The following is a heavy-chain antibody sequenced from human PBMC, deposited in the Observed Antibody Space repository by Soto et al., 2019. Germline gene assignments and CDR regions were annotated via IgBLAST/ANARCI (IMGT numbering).Heavy chain of an antibody. CDR3: ASSIAAAGTIPPFDY. V-gene: IGHV4-61*01. Sequence: QVQLQESGPGLVKPSETLSLTCTVSGGSVSSGSYYWSWIRQPPGKGLEWIGYIYYSGSTNYNPSHKSRVTISVDTSKNQFSLKLSSVTAADTAVYYCASSIAAAGTIPPFDYWGQGTLVTVSS. CDR1: GGSVSSGSYY. CDR2: IYYSGST. D-gene: IGHD6-13*01. J-gene: IGHJ4*02.